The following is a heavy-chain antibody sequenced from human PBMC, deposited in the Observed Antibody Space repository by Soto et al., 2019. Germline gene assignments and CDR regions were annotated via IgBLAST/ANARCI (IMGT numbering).Heavy chain of an antibody. V-gene: IGHV1-69*02. Sequence: ASVKVSCKASGGTFSSYTISWVRQAPGQGLEWMGRIIPILGIANYAQKFQGRVTITADKSTSTAYMELSSLRSEDTAVYYCARGDYDILTGYYTYYYYYGMDVWGQGTTVTVSS. CDR1: GGTFSSYT. CDR2: IIPILGIA. CDR3: ARGDYDILTGYYTYYYYYGMDV. D-gene: IGHD3-9*01. J-gene: IGHJ6*02.